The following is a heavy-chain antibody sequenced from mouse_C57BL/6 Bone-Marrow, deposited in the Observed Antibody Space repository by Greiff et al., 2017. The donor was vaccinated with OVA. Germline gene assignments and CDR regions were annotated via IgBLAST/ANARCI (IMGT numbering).Heavy chain of an antibody. D-gene: IGHD1-1*01. V-gene: IGHV5-6*01. CDR3: ARHDYYYGSTWFAY. CDR1: GFTFSSYG. Sequence: EVHLVESGGDLVKPGGSLKLSCAASGFTFSSYGMSWVRQTPDKRLEWVATISSGGSYTYYPDSVKGRFTISRDNAKNTLYLQMSSLKSEDTAMYYCARHDYYYGSTWFAYWGQGTLVTVSA. J-gene: IGHJ3*01. CDR2: ISSGGSYT.